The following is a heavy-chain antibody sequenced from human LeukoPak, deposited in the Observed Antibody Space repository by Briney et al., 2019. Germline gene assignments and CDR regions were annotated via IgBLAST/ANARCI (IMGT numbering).Heavy chain of an antibody. D-gene: IGHD2-2*01. CDR2: ISSSSGYI. V-gene: IGHV3-21*03. J-gene: IGHJ3*02. CDR3: AGGSLLWVAFDI. CDR1: GFTFSTYS. Sequence: GGSLRLTCAASGFTFSTYSRNWVRQAPGKGLEWVSSISSSSGYIYYADSLKGQFTSSIDNAKNSLYLQMNSLRAEDTALYYCAGGSLLWVAFDIWGQGTMVTVSS.